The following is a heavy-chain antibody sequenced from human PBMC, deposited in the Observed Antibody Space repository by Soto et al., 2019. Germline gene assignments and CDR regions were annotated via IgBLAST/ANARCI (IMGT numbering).Heavy chain of an antibody. Sequence: EVQLVESGGGLVQPGGSLRLSCVASGFTFSSYSMNWVRQAPGKGLEWVSYISSGSSTIYYADSVQGRVTISRDNARNSRYLQMNSLRDEDTAVFYCSKVEPHNWFYSWGQGTLVTVSS. CDR2: ISSGSSTI. V-gene: IGHV3-48*02. CDR1: GFTFSSYS. CDR3: SKVEPHNWFYS. J-gene: IGHJ5*01.